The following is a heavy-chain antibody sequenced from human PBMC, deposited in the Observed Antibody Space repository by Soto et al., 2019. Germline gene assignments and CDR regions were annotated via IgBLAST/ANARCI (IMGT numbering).Heavy chain of an antibody. CDR2: IIPIFGTA. D-gene: IGHD3-3*01. Sequence: QVQLVQSGAEVKKPGSSVKVSCKASGGTFSSYAISWVRQAPGHGLELMGGIIPIFGTANYAQKFQGRLTITADESTSTAYMELSSLRSEDTAVYYCASGDYDFWSGPGGGMDVWGQGTTVTVSS. CDR3: ASGDYDFWSGPGGGMDV. CDR1: GGTFSSYA. J-gene: IGHJ6*02. V-gene: IGHV1-69*12.